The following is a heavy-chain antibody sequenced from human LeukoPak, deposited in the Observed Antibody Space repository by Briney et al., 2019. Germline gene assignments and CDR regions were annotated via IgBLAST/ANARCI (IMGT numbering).Heavy chain of an antibody. Sequence: ASVKVSCKASGYTFTSYDINWVRQATGQGLEWMGWMNPNSGNTGYAQKFQGRVTMTRNTSISTAYMELSSLRSEDTAVYYCARGSPTTVTPTDWGQGTLVTVSS. V-gene: IGHV1-8*01. J-gene: IGHJ4*02. D-gene: IGHD4-17*01. CDR3: ARGSPTTVTPTD. CDR2: MNPNSGNT. CDR1: GYTFTSYD.